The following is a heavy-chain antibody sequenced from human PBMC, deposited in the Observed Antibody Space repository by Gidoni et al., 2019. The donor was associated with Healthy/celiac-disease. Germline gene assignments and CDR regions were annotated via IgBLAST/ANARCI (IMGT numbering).Heavy chain of an antibody. CDR3: ARALRSVAGTKNDAFDI. D-gene: IGHD6-19*01. V-gene: IGHV1-46*03. J-gene: IGHJ3*02. CDR1: GYTFTSYY. Sequence: QVQLVQSGAEVKKPGASVKVSCKASGYTFTSYYMHWVRQAPGQGLEWMGIINPSGGSTSYAQKFQGRVTMTRDTSTSTVYMELSSLRSEDTAVYYCARALRSVAGTKNDAFDIWGQGTMVTVSS. CDR2: INPSGGST.